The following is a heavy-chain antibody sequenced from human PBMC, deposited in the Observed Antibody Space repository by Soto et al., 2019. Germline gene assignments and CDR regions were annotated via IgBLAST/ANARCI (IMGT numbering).Heavy chain of an antibody. D-gene: IGHD6-19*01. V-gene: IGHV3-7*03. CDR2: IKQDGSDT. CDR1: GFTFSSYS. CDR3: ARGSGCVDS. J-gene: IGHJ4*02. Sequence: EVQLVESGGGLVQPGGSLRLSCAASGFTFSSYSMTWVRQAPGTGLEWVANIKQDGSDTYYVDSVKGRFTISRDNTKKSLYLQMNSLRTQDTAVYYCARGSGCVDSWGQGTLVTVSS.